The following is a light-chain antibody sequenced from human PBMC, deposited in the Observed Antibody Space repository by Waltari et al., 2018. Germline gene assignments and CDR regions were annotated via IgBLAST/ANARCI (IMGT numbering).Light chain of an antibody. J-gene: IGLJ3*02. CDR1: SGHSTNI. CDR3: QTGGHGTWV. CDR2: VNSDGSH. V-gene: IGLV4-69*01. Sequence: QLVLTQSPSASASLGASVKLTCTLSSGHSTNIIAWLQQQPEKGPRYLMNVNSDGSHNKGVGIPDRCSGSSAGAERYLTISSLQAEGEADYYCQTGGHGTWVFGGGTRLTVL.